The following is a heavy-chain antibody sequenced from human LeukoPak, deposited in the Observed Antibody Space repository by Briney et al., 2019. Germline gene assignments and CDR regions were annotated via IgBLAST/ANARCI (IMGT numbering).Heavy chain of an antibody. J-gene: IGHJ6*02. CDR3: AKDADTAMVGYYGMDV. V-gene: IGHV1-18*01. CDR1: GYTFTSYG. Sequence: ASVKVSCKASGYTFTSYGISWVQQAPGQGLEWMGWISAYNGNTNYAQKLQGRVTMTTDTSTSTAYMELRSLRAEDTAVYYCAKDADTAMVGYYGMDVWGQGTTVTVSS. D-gene: IGHD5-18*01. CDR2: ISAYNGNT.